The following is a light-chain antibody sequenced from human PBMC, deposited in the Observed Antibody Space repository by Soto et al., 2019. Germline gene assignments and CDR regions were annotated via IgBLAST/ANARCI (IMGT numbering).Light chain of an antibody. Sequence: QAVVTQPPSASGTPGQRVTISCSGGSPNIGTNSVNWYQQLPGRAPKLLIYNNDLRPSGVPDRFSGSKSGTSASLAISGLQSEDEADYYCAAWDDSLNGFYVFGIGTKVTVL. CDR2: NND. CDR3: AAWDDSLNGFYV. J-gene: IGLJ1*01. CDR1: SPNIGTNS. V-gene: IGLV1-44*01.